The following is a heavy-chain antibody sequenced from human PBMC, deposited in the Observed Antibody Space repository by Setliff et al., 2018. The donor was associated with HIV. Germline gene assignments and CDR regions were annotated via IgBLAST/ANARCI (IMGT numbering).Heavy chain of an antibody. D-gene: IGHD4-4*01. CDR3: ATDDYSGDSFDN. CDR2: INPNSGGT. V-gene: IGHV1-2*02. CDR1: GYTFSDYY. J-gene: IGHJ4*02. Sequence: ASVKVSCKASGYTFSDYYMHWVRQAPGQGLEWMGWINPNSGGTNYAQKFQGRVNMTRDTSISTTYMELSRLRSDDTAVYYCATDDYSGDSFDNWGQGTLVTVSS.